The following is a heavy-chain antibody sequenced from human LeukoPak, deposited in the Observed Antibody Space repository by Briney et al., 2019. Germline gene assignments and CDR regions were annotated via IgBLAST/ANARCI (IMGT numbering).Heavy chain of an antibody. D-gene: IGHD3-22*01. CDR2: MYTSGST. V-gene: IGHV4-61*02. Sequence: SQTLSLTCTVSGGSINSGAYYWSWIRQPAGKGLEWIGRMYTSGSTNYNPSLKSRVTISRDTSKNQFSLRLNSVTAADTAVYYCARATYYYDSSGYYYWGQGTLVTVSS. J-gene: IGHJ4*02. CDR1: GGSINSGAYY. CDR3: ARATYYYDSSGYYY.